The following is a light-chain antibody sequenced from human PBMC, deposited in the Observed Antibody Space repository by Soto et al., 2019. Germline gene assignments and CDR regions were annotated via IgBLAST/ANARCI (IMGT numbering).Light chain of an antibody. V-gene: IGKV3-20*01. CDR1: QTMTRAY. CDR3: HEYQCLLHR. Sequence: WRQSQGTMSLSPGERATLSCRASQTMTRAYLAWYQQKPGQAPRLLIYAASYRATGIPDKFSGSGSGTDFSLTICRLEPEDAILYYCHEYQCLLHRFGQVTKV. CDR2: AAS. J-gene: IGKJ2*03.